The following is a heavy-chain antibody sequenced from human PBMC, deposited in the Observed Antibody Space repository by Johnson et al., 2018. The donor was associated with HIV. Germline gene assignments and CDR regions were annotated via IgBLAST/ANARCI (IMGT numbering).Heavy chain of an antibody. D-gene: IGHD6-13*01. J-gene: IGHJ3*02. Sequence: VQLVESGGGLVQPGGSLRLSCAASGFTFSSYWMTWVRQAPGKGLDWVGHIKSKTDGGTTEYAASVKGRFTISRDDSKSIAYLQMKSLKTEDTAIYYCSRGIAAAGTPVAFDIWGQGTLVTVSS. V-gene: IGHV3-49*04. CDR1: GFTFSSYW. CDR2: IKSKTDGGTT. CDR3: SRGIAAAGTPVAFDI.